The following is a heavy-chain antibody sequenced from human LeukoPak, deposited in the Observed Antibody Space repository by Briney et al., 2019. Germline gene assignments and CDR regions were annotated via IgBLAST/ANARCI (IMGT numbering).Heavy chain of an antibody. D-gene: IGHD6-19*01. Sequence: PGGSLRLSCAASGFTVSSNYMSWVRQAPGKGLEWVSVIYSGGSTYYADSVKGGFTISRDNSKNTLYLQMNSLRAEDTAVYYCARSYSSGWYGYFDYWGQGTLVTVSS. CDR1: GFTVSSNY. CDR2: IYSGGST. V-gene: IGHV3-53*01. CDR3: ARSYSSGWYGYFDY. J-gene: IGHJ4*02.